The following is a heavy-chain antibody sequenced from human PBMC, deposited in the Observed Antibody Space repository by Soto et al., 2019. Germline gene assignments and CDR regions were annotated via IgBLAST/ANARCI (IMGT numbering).Heavy chain of an antibody. V-gene: IGHV4-34*01. J-gene: IGHJ6*02. CDR1: GGSFSGYY. D-gene: IGHD3-9*01. CDR2: INHSGST. Sequence: PSETLSLTCAVYGGSFSGYYWSWIRQPPGKGLEWIGEINHSGSTNYNPSLKSRVTISVETSKNQCSLKLSSVSAADTAVYYCERVPQYYDILTGYSRPSYGIDVWGQGTTVTVS. CDR3: ERVPQYYDILTGYSRPSYGIDV.